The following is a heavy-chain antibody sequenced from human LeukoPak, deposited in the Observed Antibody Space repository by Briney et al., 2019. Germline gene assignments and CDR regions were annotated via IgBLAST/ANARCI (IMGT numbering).Heavy chain of an antibody. Sequence: SETLSLTCTVSGGSISSYYWSWTRQPPGKGLEWIGYIYYSGSTNYNPSLKSRVTISVDTSKNQFSLKLSSVTAADTAVYYCASEGGYSYGYGYWGQGTLVTVSS. CDR2: IYYSGST. CDR1: GGSISSYY. J-gene: IGHJ4*02. V-gene: IGHV4-59*08. D-gene: IGHD5-18*01. CDR3: ASEGGYSYGYGY.